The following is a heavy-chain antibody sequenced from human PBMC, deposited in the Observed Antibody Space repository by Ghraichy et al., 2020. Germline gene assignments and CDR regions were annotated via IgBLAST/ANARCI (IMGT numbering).Heavy chain of an antibody. CDR1: GGSFSGCY. CDR3: ARDGYYYDSSGYYP. CDR2: INHSGST. D-gene: IGHD3-22*01. J-gene: IGHJ5*02. Sequence: SETLSLTCAVYGGSFSGCYWCWIRMPPAQGLERIGEINHSGSTNYNPSLKSRVTISVDTSKNQFSLKLSSVTAADTAVYYCARDGYYYDSSGYYPWGQGTLVTVSS. V-gene: IGHV4-34*01.